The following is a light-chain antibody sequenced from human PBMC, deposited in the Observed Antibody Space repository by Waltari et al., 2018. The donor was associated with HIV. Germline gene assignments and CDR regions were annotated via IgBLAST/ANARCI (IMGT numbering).Light chain of an antibody. CDR3: ATWDDTPTGHVL. Sequence: QSVLAQPRSVSGTPGQRVTISCSGTTSNIGTNVVNWYQQVPGTAPKLLISSNNQRPSGVPDRFSGFKSGTSASLAINGLQSEDEADYYCATWDDTPTGHVLFGGGTKVTVL. CDR2: SNN. CDR1: TSNIGTNV. J-gene: IGLJ2*01. V-gene: IGLV1-44*01.